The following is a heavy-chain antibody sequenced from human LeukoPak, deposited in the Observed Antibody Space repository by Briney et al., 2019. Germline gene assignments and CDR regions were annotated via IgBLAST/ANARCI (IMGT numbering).Heavy chain of an antibody. D-gene: IGHD3-22*01. CDR1: GGSISSSSYY. J-gene: IGHJ4*02. V-gene: IGHV4-39*07. CDR3: ARTLYGSSARSVGPSFDY. CDR2: ISYSGST. Sequence: SETLSLTCTVSGGSISSSSYYWGWIRQPPGKGLEWIGSISYSGSTYYNPSFKSRVTISVDTSKNQFSLKLSSVTAADTAVYYCARTLYGSSARSVGPSFDYWGQGTLVTVSS.